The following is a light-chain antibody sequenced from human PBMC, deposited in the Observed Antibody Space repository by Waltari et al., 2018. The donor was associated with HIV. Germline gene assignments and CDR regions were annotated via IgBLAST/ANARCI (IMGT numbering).Light chain of an antibody. CDR3: AAWDDSLNGPV. CDR1: SSNIGSHY. Sequence: QSVLTQPPSASGTPGQRVTISCSGRSSNIGSHYVNWYQQLPGTAPKLLIYSNDQRPSGVPDRFSGSKSGTSASLAISGLQSGDEADYDCAAWDDSLNGPVFGGGTKLTVL. J-gene: IGLJ2*01. V-gene: IGLV1-44*01. CDR2: SND.